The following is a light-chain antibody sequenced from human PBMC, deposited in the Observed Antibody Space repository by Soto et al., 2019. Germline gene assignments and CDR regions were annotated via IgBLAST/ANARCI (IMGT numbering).Light chain of an antibody. J-gene: IGKJ1*01. CDR2: GAS. CDR1: QSVSSSY. Sequence: GFATYPGTPSLSPGERATLSCRAIQSVSSSYLAWYQQKPGQTPRLLIYGASSRATGIPDRFSGSGSGTDFTLTISRLEPEDFAVYYCQQYGSSRTWTFGQGTKVAI. V-gene: IGKV3-20*01. CDR3: QQYGSSRTWT.